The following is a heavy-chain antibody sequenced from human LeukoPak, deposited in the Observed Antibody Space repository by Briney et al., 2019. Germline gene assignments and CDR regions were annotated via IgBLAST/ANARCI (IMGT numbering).Heavy chain of an antibody. CDR2: ISGSGGST. V-gene: IGHV3-23*01. Sequence: PGGSLRLSCAASGFTFSSYAMSWVRQAPGEGLEWGSSISGSGGSTYYAHSVRGQFTISRDNSKNTLYLQMTSLRAEDTAVYYCAKDHFSGSYFQYFDYWGQGNLVTVSS. J-gene: IGHJ4*02. CDR3: AKDHFSGSYFQYFDY. D-gene: IGHD1-26*01. CDR1: GFTFSSYA.